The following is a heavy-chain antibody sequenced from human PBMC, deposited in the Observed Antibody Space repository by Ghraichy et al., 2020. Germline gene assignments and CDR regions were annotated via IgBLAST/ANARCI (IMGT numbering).Heavy chain of an antibody. J-gene: IGHJ4*02. CDR2: ISGSDGST. D-gene: IGHD2-15*01. V-gene: IGHV3-23*01. CDR3: AKDGGRTLYYFDY. CDR1: GFTFSRYA. Sequence: GESLNISCAASGFTFSRYAMSWVRQAPGKGLEWVLTISGSDGSTYYADSVKGRFTISRDNSKNTLYLQMNSLRAEDTAVYYCAKDGGRTLYYFDYWGQGTLVTVSS.